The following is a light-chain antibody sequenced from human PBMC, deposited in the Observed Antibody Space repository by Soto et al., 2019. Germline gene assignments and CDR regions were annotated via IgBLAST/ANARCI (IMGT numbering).Light chain of an antibody. CDR3: QQRTDRPPWT. J-gene: IGKJ1*01. V-gene: IGKV3-11*01. CDR1: QSIGLA. Sequence: EIVLTQAPVTLSLSPGERATLSCRASQSIGLAIAWYQHKPGQAPRLLIFDASQRATGIPARFRGSGSGTDFTLSISSLEPEDFAVYYCQQRTDRPPWTFGQGTKVDI. CDR2: DAS.